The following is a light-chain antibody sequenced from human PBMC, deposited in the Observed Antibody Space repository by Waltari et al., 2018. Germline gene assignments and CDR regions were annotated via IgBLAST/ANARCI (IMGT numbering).Light chain of an antibody. V-gene: IGKV3-15*01. CDR1: QNIRTY. Sequence: EIVMTQSPATLSVSPGDTATLSCRASQNIRTYLAWYQQKPGQAPRLIMYDSSSRATDFPARFSGSGSGTTFTLTIRSLQSEDYALYYCHQYNEWPHTFGQGTNLAIK. CDR3: HQYNEWPHT. J-gene: IGKJ2*01. CDR2: DSS.